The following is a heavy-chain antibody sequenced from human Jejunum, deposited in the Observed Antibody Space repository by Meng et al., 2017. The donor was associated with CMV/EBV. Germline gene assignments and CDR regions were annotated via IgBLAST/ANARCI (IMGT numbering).Heavy chain of an antibody. J-gene: IGHJ4*02. CDR2: ISPSGNNI. CDR1: GFTFSCCE. D-gene: IGHD6-13*01. V-gene: IGHV3-48*03. CDR3: TRDSQHHLY. Sequence: CAASGFTFSCCEMNWIRQAPGKGLEWVAFISPSGNNIHYADSVKGRFALSRDNTKNSLYLQMSGLRAEDTAVYYCTRDSQHHLYWGQGALVTVSS.